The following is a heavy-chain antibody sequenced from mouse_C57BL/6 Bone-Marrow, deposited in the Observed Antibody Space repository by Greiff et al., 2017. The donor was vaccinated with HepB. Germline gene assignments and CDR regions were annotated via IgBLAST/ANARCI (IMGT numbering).Heavy chain of an antibody. J-gene: IGHJ4*01. Sequence: EVKVEESGGGLVKPGGSLKLSCAASGFTFSDYGMHWVRQAPEKGLEWVAYISSGSSTIYYADTVKGRFTISRDNAKNTLFLQMTSLRSEDTAMYYCARPLLGAMDYWGQGTSVTVSS. CDR3: ARPLLGAMDY. V-gene: IGHV5-17*01. CDR2: ISSGSSTI. CDR1: GFTFSDYG. D-gene: IGHD3-1*01.